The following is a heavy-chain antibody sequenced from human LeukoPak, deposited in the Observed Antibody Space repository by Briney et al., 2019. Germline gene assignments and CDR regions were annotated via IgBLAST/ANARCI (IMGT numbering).Heavy chain of an antibody. CDR1: GYTFTGYY. CDR3: ARDRVTGLDAFDI. D-gene: IGHD4-11*01. V-gene: IGHV1-2*02. CDR2: INPNSGGT. Sequence: ASVKVSCKASGYTFTGYYMHWVRQAPGQGREWMGWINPNSGGTNYAQKFQGRVTMTRDTSISTAYMELSRLRSDDTAVYYCARDRVTGLDAFDIWGQGTMVTVSS. J-gene: IGHJ3*02.